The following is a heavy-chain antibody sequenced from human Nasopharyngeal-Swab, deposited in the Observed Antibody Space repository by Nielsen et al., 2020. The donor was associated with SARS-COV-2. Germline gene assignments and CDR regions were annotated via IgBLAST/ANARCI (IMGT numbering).Heavy chain of an antibody. CDR1: GFTFSDYY. CDR3: ARDRANWDFDY. D-gene: IGHD7-27*01. Sequence: GESLNISCAAAGFTFSDYYRSWIRQAPRKVLEYISNISGSGGTIYYGDSMKGRFTIPRTNAKNSLYLHMNSLRAEDTAVYYCARDRANWDFDYWGQGTLVTVSS. CDR2: ISGSGGTI. V-gene: IGHV3-11*04. J-gene: IGHJ4*02.